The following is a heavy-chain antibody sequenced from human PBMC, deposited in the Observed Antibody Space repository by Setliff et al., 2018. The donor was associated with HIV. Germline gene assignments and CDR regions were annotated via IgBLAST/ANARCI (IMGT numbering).Heavy chain of an antibody. Sequence: GGSLRLSCAASGFTFSSYAMHWVRQAPGKGLEWVAVISYDGSNKYYADSVKGRFTISRDNSKNTLYLQMNSLRAEDTAVYYCARSPLKRDYYYMDVWGKGTTVTVS. J-gene: IGHJ6*03. CDR3: ARSPLKRDYYYMDV. V-gene: IGHV3-30*04. CDR1: GFTFSSYA. CDR2: ISYDGSNK.